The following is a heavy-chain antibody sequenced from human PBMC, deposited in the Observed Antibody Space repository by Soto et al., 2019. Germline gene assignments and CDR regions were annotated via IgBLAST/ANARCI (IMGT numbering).Heavy chain of an antibody. Sequence: GGSLRLSCAASGFTFSSYSMNWVRQAPGKGLEWVSSISSSSSYIYYADSVKGRFTISRDNAKNSLYLQMNSLRAEDTAVYYCARGVDKGMVRGVIIGIDYWGQGTLVTVSS. CDR1: GFTFSSYS. J-gene: IGHJ4*02. V-gene: IGHV3-21*01. CDR3: ARGVDKGMVRGVIIGIDY. D-gene: IGHD3-10*01. CDR2: ISSSSSYI.